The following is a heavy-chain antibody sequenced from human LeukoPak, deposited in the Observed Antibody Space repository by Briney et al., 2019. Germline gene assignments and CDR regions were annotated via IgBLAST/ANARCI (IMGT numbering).Heavy chain of an antibody. J-gene: IGHJ4*02. D-gene: IGHD5-18*01. Sequence: GASVKVSCKASGYTFTGYYMHWVRQAAGQGLEWMGWSNPNSGGTNYAQKFQGRVTMTRDTSISTAYMELSRLRSDDTAVYYCARGPLRVDTAMVSGLGDYWGQGTLVTVSS. CDR2: SNPNSGGT. CDR1: GYTFTGYY. V-gene: IGHV1-2*02. CDR3: ARGPLRVDTAMVSGLGDY.